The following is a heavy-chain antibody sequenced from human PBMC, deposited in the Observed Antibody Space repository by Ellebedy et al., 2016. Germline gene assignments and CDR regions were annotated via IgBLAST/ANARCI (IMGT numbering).Heavy chain of an antibody. V-gene: IGHV3-33*01. Sequence: GGSLRLXCAASGFSFSSYGMYWVRQAPGKGLEWVAVIWYDGSNKYYADCVKGRFTISRDNSKNTLYLQMNSLRAEDTALYYCAREGGIFGLDYWGQGTLVTVSS. J-gene: IGHJ4*02. CDR1: GFSFSSYG. CDR3: AREGGIFGLDY. D-gene: IGHD3-3*02. CDR2: IWYDGSNK.